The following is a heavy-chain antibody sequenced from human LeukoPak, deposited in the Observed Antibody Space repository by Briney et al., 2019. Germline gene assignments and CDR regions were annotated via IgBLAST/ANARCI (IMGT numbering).Heavy chain of an antibody. CDR3: ARGFHHYDFWSGYSRRWFDP. J-gene: IGHJ5*02. CDR1: GYTFTSYD. CDR2: MNPNSGNT. Sequence: ASVKVSCKASGYTFTSYDINWVRQATGQGLEWMGWMNPNSGNTGYAQKFQGRVTITRNTSISTAYMELSSLRSEDTAVYYCARGFHHYDFWSGYSRRWFDPWGQGTLVTVSS. V-gene: IGHV1-8*03. D-gene: IGHD3-3*01.